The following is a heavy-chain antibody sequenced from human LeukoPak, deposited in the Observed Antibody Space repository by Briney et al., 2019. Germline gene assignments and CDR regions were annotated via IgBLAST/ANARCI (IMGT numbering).Heavy chain of an antibody. Sequence: GASVKVSCMASGYTFTSYYMHWVRQAPGQGLEWMGIINPSGGSTSYAQKFQGRVTMTRDTSTSTVYMELSSLRSEDTALYYCARVDSVDILTGYYPDYWGPGTLVTVSS. J-gene: IGHJ4*02. D-gene: IGHD3-9*01. V-gene: IGHV1-46*01. CDR2: INPSGGST. CDR3: ARVDSVDILTGYYPDY. CDR1: GYTFTSYY.